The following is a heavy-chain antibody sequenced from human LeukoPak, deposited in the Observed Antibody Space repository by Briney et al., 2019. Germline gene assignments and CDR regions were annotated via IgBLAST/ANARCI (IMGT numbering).Heavy chain of an antibody. V-gene: IGHV3-53*01. CDR3: ARWTNFHAFDI. Sequence: GGSLRLSCAASEFGVKYNYMTWVRQAPGKGLEWVSLLYSAGSINYADSVKGRFTISRDDSKNTVYLQMNSLRAEDTAVYYCARWTNFHAFDIWGQGTLVTVSS. CDR2: LYSAGSI. J-gene: IGHJ3*02. D-gene: IGHD1-1*01. CDR1: EFGVKYNY.